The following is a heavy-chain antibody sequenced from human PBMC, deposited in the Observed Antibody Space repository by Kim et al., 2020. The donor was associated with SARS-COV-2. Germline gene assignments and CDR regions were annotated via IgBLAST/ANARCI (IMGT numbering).Heavy chain of an antibody. J-gene: IGHJ6*02. Sequence: SVKVSCKASGGTFSSYAISWVRQAPGQGLEWMGGIIPIFGTANYAQKFQGRVTITADESTSTAYMELSSLRSEDTAVYYCAREHCSGGSCYSRDYYYYGMDVWGQGTTVTVSS. V-gene: IGHV1-69*13. CDR3: AREHCSGGSCYSRDYYYYGMDV. D-gene: IGHD2-15*01. CDR1: GGTFSSYA. CDR2: IIPIFGTA.